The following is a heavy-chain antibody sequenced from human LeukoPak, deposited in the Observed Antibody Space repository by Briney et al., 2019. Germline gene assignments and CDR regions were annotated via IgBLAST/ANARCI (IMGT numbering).Heavy chain of an antibody. V-gene: IGHV4-34*01. CDR1: GGSFSGYY. Sequence: SETLSLTCAVYGGSFSGYYWSWIRQPPGKGLEWIGEINHSGSTNYNSSLKSRVTISVDTSKNQFSLKLSSVTAADTAVYYCARASATYYYDSSGFNWFDPWGQGTLVTVSS. D-gene: IGHD3-22*01. J-gene: IGHJ5*02. CDR2: INHSGST. CDR3: ARASATYYYDSSGFNWFDP.